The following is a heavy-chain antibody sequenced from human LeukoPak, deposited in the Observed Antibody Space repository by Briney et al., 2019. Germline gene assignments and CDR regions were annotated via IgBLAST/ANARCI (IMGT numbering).Heavy chain of an antibody. V-gene: IGHV4-39*07. CDR2: IYYSGST. Sequence: PSETLSLTCTVSGGSISSSSYYWGWIRQPPGKGLEWIGSIYYSGSTYYNPSLKSRVTISVDTSKNQFSLKLSSVTAADTAVYYCARDRRQYSSGWYWFDPWGQGTLVTVSS. CDR3: ARDRRQYSSGWYWFDP. D-gene: IGHD6-19*01. J-gene: IGHJ5*02. CDR1: GGSISSSSYY.